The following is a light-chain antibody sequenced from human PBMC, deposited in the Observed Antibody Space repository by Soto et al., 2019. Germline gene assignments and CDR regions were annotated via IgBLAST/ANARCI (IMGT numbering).Light chain of an antibody. CDR1: QTISIW. V-gene: IGKV1-5*01. CDR3: QQYKSYSS. Sequence: DIQMTQSPATLSGSVGYRVTITCRASQTISIWLAWYQQKPGKAPKLLISNASTLESGVPSRFSGSGSGTEFTLTISSLQPDDFATYYCQQYKSYSSFGQGTKVDIK. CDR2: NAS. J-gene: IGKJ1*01.